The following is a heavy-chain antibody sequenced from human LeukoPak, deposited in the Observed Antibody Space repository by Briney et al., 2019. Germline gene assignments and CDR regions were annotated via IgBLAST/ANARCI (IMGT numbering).Heavy chain of an antibody. V-gene: IGHV4-59*01. Sequence: SETLSLTCTVSGGSISSYYWSWLRQPPGKGLEWIGYIYYSGSTNYNPSLKSRVTISVDTSKNQFSLKLSSVTAADTAVYYCARASYYDHMDVWGKGTTVTVSS. CDR2: IYYSGST. CDR1: GGSISSYY. CDR3: ARASYYDHMDV. J-gene: IGHJ6*03.